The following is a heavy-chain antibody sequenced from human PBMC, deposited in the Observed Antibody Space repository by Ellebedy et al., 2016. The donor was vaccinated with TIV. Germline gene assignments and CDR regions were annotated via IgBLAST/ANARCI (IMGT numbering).Heavy chain of an antibody. CDR3: ATGGHYYDSSGSPAGYFDL. D-gene: IGHD3-22*01. CDR1: GFIFSSYG. Sequence: GESLKISCAASGFIFSSYGMHWVRQAPGKGLEWVEVLWYAGSNKYYADSVKGRFTISRDNSKNTLYQQMNSLRADDTAVYYCATGGHYYDSSGSPAGYFDLWGRGTLVTVSS. J-gene: IGHJ2*01. CDR2: LWYAGSNK. V-gene: IGHV3-33*01.